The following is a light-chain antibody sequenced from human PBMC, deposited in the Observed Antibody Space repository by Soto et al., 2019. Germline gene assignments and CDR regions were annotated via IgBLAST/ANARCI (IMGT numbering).Light chain of an antibody. CDR2: LGS. CDR3: MQTLQTPYT. CDR1: QSLLYGAGYMY. J-gene: IGKJ2*01. Sequence: DIVMTQSPLSLPVTPGEPASISCRSSQSLLYGAGYMYVDWYLQKPGQPPHLLIFLGSNRASGVPDRFSGSGSGTDFTLKISRVETEDVGIYYCMQTLQTPYTFGQGTKLEIK. V-gene: IGKV2-28*01.